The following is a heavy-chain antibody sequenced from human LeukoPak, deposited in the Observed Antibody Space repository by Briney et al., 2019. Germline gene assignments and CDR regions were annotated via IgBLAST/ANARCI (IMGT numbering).Heavy chain of an antibody. J-gene: IGHJ4*02. D-gene: IGHD2-15*01. CDR3: ARRGRHSQFDY. CDR1: GGSISTYY. CDR2: IYYSGTT. V-gene: IGHV4-39*01. Sequence: SETLSLTCTLSGGSISTYYWGWVRQPPGKGLEWIGSIYYSGTTYYNPSLKSRVTISVDTSKNQFSLKLSSVTAADTAVYYCARRGRHSQFDYWGQGTLVTVSS.